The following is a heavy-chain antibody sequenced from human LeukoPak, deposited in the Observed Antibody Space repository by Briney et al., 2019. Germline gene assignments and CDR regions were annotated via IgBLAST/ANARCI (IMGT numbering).Heavy chain of an antibody. CDR2: IYYSGST. J-gene: IGHJ6*03. CDR3: ASHDYGDYVGYYYMDV. CDR1: GGSISSSSYY. Sequence: SETLSLTCTVSGGSISSSSYYWGWIRQPPGKGLEWIGSIYYSGSTYYNPSLKSRVTISVDTSKNQFSLKLSPVTAADTAVYYCASHDYGDYVGYYYMDVWGKGTTVTVSS. D-gene: IGHD4-17*01. V-gene: IGHV4-39*01.